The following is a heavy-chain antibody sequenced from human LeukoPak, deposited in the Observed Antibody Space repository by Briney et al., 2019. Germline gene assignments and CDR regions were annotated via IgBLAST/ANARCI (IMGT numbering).Heavy chain of an antibody. Sequence: GGSLRLSCAVSGFTFSSYAMSWVRQAPGKGLECVSAISGSIGSTYYADSVKGRFTISRDNSKNTLYLEMNSLRAEDTALYYCAKDVRSGWLQAFDLWGRGTLVTVSS. D-gene: IGHD5-12*01. CDR3: AKDVRSGWLQAFDL. J-gene: IGHJ2*01. CDR2: ISGSIGST. V-gene: IGHV3-23*01. CDR1: GFTFSSYA.